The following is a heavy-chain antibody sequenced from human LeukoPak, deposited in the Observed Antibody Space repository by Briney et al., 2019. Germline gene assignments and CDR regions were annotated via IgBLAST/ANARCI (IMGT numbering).Heavy chain of an antibody. D-gene: IGHD3-22*01. Sequence: SETLSLTCTVSGGSISSSSYYWGWIRQPPGKGLEWIGSIYYSGSTYYNPSLKSRVTISVDTSKNQFSLKLSSVTAADTAVYYCARHYYDSSGYYPDAFDIWGQGTMVTVSS. CDR1: GGSISSSSYY. CDR2: IYYSGST. CDR3: ARHYYDSSGYYPDAFDI. V-gene: IGHV4-39*01. J-gene: IGHJ3*02.